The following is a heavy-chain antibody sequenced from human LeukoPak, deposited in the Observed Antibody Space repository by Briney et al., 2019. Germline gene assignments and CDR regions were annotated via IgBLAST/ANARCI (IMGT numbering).Heavy chain of an antibody. D-gene: IGHD2-8*01. CDR1: GFTFSNYE. V-gene: IGHV3-48*03. J-gene: IGHJ4*02. CDR3: AREGRLRHFDY. CDR2: ISTSGSTI. Sequence: GGSLRLSCAASGFTFSNYEMNWVRQAPGKGLEWVSYISTSGSTIYYADSVKGRFTISRDNGKSSLYLQMNSLRAEDTAVYYCAREGRLRHFDYWGQGTLVTVSS.